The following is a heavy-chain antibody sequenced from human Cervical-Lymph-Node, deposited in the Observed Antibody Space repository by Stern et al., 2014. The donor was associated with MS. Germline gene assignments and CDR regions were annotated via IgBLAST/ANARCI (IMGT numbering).Heavy chain of an antibody. V-gene: IGHV5-51*01. J-gene: IGHJ5*02. CDR2: MDPGDSTT. CDR1: GDMFDSHW. CDR3: ARVNGGNSDWFDP. Sequence: EVQLVESGAEVKKPGESLKISCKASGDMFDSHWIGWVRQMPGKGLEWMGIMDPGDSTTISSPSSQGQVTISVDKSTTTAYLQWSSLKASDTAMYYCARVNGGNSDWFDPWGQGTLVTVSS. D-gene: IGHD4-23*01.